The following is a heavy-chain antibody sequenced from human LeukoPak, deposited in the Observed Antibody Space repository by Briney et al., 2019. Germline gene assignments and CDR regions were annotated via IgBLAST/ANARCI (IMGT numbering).Heavy chain of an antibody. CDR1: GGSFSGYY. Sequence: SETLSLTCAVYGGSFSGYYWSWIRQPPGKGLEWIGEINHSGSTNYNPSLKSRVTISVGTSKNQFSLKLSSVTAADTAVYYCARGRYCSSTSCYKGHYFDYWGQGTLVTVSS. D-gene: IGHD2-2*02. CDR3: ARGRYCSSTSCYKGHYFDY. CDR2: INHSGST. V-gene: IGHV4-34*01. J-gene: IGHJ4*02.